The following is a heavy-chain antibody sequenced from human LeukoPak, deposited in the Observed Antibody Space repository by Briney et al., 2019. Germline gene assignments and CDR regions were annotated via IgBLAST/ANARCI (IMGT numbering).Heavy chain of an antibody. CDR3: ARAPLGIAARDAFDI. Sequence: AASVKVSCTASGYTFTSYAISWVRQAPGQGLEWMGGIIPIFGTANYAQRFQGRVTITADESTSTAYMELSSLRSEDTAVYYCARAPLGIAARDAFDIWGQGTMVTVSS. V-gene: IGHV1-69*13. J-gene: IGHJ3*02. CDR2: IIPIFGTA. D-gene: IGHD6-6*01. CDR1: GYTFTSYA.